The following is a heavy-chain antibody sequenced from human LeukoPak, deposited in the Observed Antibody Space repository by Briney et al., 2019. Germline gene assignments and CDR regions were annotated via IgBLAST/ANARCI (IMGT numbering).Heavy chain of an antibody. CDR3: ARDCPGPLYDY. CDR1: GGSIRVSDTYW. Sequence: KTSETLSLTCTVSGGSIRVSDTYWWSWIRQPPGKGLEWIATISYSGTTYYNPSFKSRVTISIDTSKNQFSLKLSSVTAADTAVYFCARDCPGPLYDYWGQGTLVTVSS. J-gene: IGHJ4*02. CDR2: ISYSGTT. V-gene: IGHV4-39*02.